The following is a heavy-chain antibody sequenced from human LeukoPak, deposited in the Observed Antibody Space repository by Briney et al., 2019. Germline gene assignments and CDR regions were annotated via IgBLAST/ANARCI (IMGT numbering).Heavy chain of an antibody. CDR1: GFTFSSYG. CDR3: AKDLGSYYYDSSGYSREGY. J-gene: IGHJ4*02. CDR2: ISYDGSNK. V-gene: IGHV3-30*18. D-gene: IGHD3-22*01. Sequence: GRSLRLSCAASGFTFSSYGMHWVRQAPGKGLEWVAVISYDGSNKYYADSVKGRFTISRDNSKNTLYLQMNSLRAEDTAVYYCAKDLGSYYYDSSGYSREGYWGQGTLVTVSS.